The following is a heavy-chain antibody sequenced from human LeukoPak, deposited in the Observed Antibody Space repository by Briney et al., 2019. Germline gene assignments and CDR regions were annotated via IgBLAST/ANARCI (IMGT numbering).Heavy chain of an antibody. V-gene: IGHV3-7*01. CDR3: AREGTGIAVAGTDRPPDY. D-gene: IGHD6-19*01. CDR2: IKQDGSEK. CDR1: GFTFSSYW. Sequence: GGSLRLSCAASGFTFSSYWMSRVRQAPGKGLEWVANIKQDGSEKYYVDSVKGRFTISRDNAKNSLYLQMNSLRAEDTAVYYCAREGTGIAVAGTDRPPDYWGQGTLVTVSS. J-gene: IGHJ4*02.